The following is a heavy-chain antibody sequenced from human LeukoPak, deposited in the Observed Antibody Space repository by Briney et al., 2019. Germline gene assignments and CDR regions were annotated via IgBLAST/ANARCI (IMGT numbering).Heavy chain of an antibody. CDR3: ARGFEMATIRN. V-gene: IGHV3-66*01. CDR2: IYSGGST. CDR1: GFTVSSNY. Sequence: GGSLRLSCAASGFTVSSNYMSWVRQAPGKGLEWVSVIYSGGSTYYADSVKGRFTISRDNSKNTLYLQVNSLRAEDTAVYYCARGFEMATIRNWGQGTLVTVSS. D-gene: IGHD5-24*01. J-gene: IGHJ4*02.